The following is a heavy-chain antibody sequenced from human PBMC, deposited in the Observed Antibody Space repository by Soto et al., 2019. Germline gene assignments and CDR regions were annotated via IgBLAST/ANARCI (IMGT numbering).Heavy chain of an antibody. V-gene: IGHV4-59*01. CDR2: IHYSGST. D-gene: IGHD2-15*01. Sequence: SETLSLTCTVSGGSISGSYWSWIRQTPGKVLEWVGYIHYSGSTNYNPSLKSRVTMSVDSAKNQFSLQLSSVTAADTAVYFCSKSRRTDAEGYSFDYGGQGALVTVSS. CDR1: GGSISGSY. J-gene: IGHJ4*02. CDR3: SKSRRTDAEGYSFDY.